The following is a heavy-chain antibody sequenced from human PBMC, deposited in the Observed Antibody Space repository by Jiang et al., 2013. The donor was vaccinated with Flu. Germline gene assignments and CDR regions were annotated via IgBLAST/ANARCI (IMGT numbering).Heavy chain of an antibody. CDR1: GYTFTSYA. V-gene: IGHV7-4-1*02. Sequence: SGYTFTSYAMNWVRQAPGQGLEWMGWINTNTGNPTYAQGFTGRFVFSLDTSVSTAYLQISSLKAEDTAVYYCASTTVTTIDWGQGTLVTVSS. CDR2: INTNTGNP. D-gene: IGHD4-17*01. CDR3: ASTTVTTID. J-gene: IGHJ4*02.